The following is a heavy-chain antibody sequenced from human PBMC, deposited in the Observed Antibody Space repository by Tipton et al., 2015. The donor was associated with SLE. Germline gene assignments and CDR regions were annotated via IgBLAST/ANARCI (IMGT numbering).Heavy chain of an antibody. CDR2: IYYSGST. CDR3: ARGRMITFGGVIAKEAFDV. V-gene: IGHV4-30-4*08. J-gene: IGHJ3*01. Sequence: TLSLTCTVSGGSVSSGSYYWSWIRQPPGKGLEWIGYIYYSGSTYYNPSLKSRVTISVDTSKNQFSLKLSSVTAADTAVYYCARGRMITFGGVIAKEAFDVWGQGTMVTVSS. CDR1: GGSVSSGSYY. D-gene: IGHD3-16*02.